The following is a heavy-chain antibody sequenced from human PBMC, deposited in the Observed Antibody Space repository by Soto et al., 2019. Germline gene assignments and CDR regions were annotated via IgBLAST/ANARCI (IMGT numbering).Heavy chain of an antibody. D-gene: IGHD6-25*01. CDR1: GGSIRSSY. Sequence: SETLSLTCTVSGGSIRSSYWSWIRQSPGKGLEWIAYVYHTGTTNHNPSLSSRVTMSVDTSKNQFSLNVSSVTAADTAVYYRARRSGEDWYFDLWGRGTLVTVSS. CDR2: VYHTGTT. CDR3: ARRSGEDWYFDL. V-gene: IGHV4-59*01. J-gene: IGHJ2*01.